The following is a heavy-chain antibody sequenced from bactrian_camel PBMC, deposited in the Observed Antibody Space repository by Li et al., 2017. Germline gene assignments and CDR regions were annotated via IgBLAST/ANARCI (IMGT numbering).Heavy chain of an antibody. CDR2: IDRLVRT. D-gene: IGHD6*01. CDR1: YSDSSYC. Sequence: VQLVESGGGSVQTGGSLRLSCGYSDSSYCMGWFRQAPGKEREGVATIDRLVRTSYTDSVKGRFTISKDNAKNTLYLQMDSLKPEDTAMYYCAASRYGDGWSCSAKETDFNYWGQGTQVTVS. CDR3: AASRYGDGWSCSAKETDFNY. V-gene: IGHV3S26*01. J-gene: IGHJ4*01.